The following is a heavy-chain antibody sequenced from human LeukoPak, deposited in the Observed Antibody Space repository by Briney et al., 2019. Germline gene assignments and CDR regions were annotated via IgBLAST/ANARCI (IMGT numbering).Heavy chain of an antibody. D-gene: IGHD3-3*01. J-gene: IGHJ5*02. CDR3: ARNADYDFWSGYWINWFDP. V-gene: IGHV1-18*01. CDR2: ISAYNGNT. Sequence: GSSVKVSCKAPGYTFTSYGISWVRQAPGQGLEWMGWISAYNGNTNYAQKLQGRVTMTTDTSTSTAYMELRSLRSDDTAVYYCARNADYDFWSGYWINWFDPWGQGTLVTVSS. CDR1: GYTFTSYG.